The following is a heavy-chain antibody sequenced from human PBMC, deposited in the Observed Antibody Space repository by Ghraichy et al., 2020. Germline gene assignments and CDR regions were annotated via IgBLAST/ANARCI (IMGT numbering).Heavy chain of an antibody. D-gene: IGHD3-10*01. CDR2: IYYSGST. J-gene: IGHJ6*03. Sequence: SETLSLTCTVSGGSISSYYWSWIRQPPGKGLEWIGYIYYSGSTNYNPSLKSRVTISVDTSKNQFSLKLSSVTAADTAVYYCARHPQRGFGELSEPNYYYYYMDVWGKGTTVTVSS. CDR3: ARHPQRGFGELSEPNYYYYYMDV. CDR1: GGSISSYY. V-gene: IGHV4-59*08.